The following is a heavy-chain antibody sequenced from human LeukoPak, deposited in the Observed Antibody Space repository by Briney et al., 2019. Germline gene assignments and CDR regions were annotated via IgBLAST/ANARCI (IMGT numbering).Heavy chain of an antibody. J-gene: IGHJ4*02. V-gene: IGHV3-30-3*01. CDR1: GFTFRNYA. CDR2: ISYEGNNK. Sequence: PGRSLRLSCAASGFTFRNYAIHWVRQARGKGLEWVAVISYEGNNKYYADSVKGRFTISRDNSKNTLYLQMNSLRAEDTAVYYCARDGNNWNGYYLDYWGQGTLVTVSS. CDR3: ARDGNNWNGYYLDY. D-gene: IGHD1-1*01.